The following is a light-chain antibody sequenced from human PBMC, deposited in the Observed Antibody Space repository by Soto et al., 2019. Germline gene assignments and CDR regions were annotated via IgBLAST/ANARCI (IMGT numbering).Light chain of an antibody. CDR3: CSYVGSSILM. V-gene: IGLV2-23*02. J-gene: IGLJ3*02. CDR1: SSDVGLYNL. CDR2: EVN. Sequence: QSVLTQPASVSGSPGQSITISCTGTSSDVGLYNLVSWYQQLPDKAPKLIIYEVNERPSGISDRFSGSKSGNTTSLTISGLQDEDEADYYCCSYVGSSILMFGGGTKLTVL.